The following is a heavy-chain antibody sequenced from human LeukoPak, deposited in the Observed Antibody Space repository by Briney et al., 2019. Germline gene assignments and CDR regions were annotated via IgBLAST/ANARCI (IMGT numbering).Heavy chain of an antibody. CDR1: GYTFTNDG. Sequence: ASVKVSFKASGYTFTNDGISWVRQAPGQGLEGMGWISAYNGNTNYAQKLQGRVTMTTDTSTSTAYMELRSLRSDDTAVYYCARDNRRGRGYSNYPDAFDIWGQGTMVTVSS. CDR2: ISAYNGNT. V-gene: IGHV1-18*01. J-gene: IGHJ3*02. D-gene: IGHD4-11*01. CDR3: ARDNRRGRGYSNYPDAFDI.